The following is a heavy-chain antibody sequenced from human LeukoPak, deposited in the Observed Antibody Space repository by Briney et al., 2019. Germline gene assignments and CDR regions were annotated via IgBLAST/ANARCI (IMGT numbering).Heavy chain of an antibody. CDR2: IYPGDSDT. V-gene: IGHV5-51*01. CDR1: GYSFSNYW. CDR3: ARLYDILTSNSFDP. D-gene: IGHD3-9*01. J-gene: IGHJ5*02. Sequence: GESLKISCKGSGYSFSNYWIGWVRQMPGKGLEWMGIIYPGDSDTRYSPSFQGQVTILADKSISTAYVQWSSLKASDTAMYYCARLYDILTSNSFDPWGQGTLVTVSS.